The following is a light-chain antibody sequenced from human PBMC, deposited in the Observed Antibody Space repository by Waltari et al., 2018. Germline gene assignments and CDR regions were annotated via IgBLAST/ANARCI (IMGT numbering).Light chain of an antibody. CDR1: TGTVTPDYY. J-gene: IGLJ3*02. CDR2: STF. V-gene: IGLV7-43*01. Sequence: QTVVTQEPSLTVSPGGTVTLTRPSNTGTVTPDYYANWFQQTPGQTPRALLFSTFPRHSWTPARFSGSLLGGRAALTLSGAQPEDEAEYYCLLYYDGAQVFGGGTKLTVL. CDR3: LLYYDGAQV.